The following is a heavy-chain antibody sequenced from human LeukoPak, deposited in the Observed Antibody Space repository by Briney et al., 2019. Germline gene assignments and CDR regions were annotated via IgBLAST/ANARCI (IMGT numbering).Heavy chain of an antibody. CDR2: ISAFNGDT. CDR1: GYTFTGYY. Sequence: ASVKVSCKASGYTFTGYYMHWVRQAPGQGLEWMGWISAFNGDTNYAQKLQGRVTMTTETSTSTVYMELRSLRSNDTAVYYCASNTGSDSSGYAYWGQGTLVTVSS. CDR3: ASNTGSDSSGYAY. V-gene: IGHV1-18*01. J-gene: IGHJ4*02. D-gene: IGHD3-22*01.